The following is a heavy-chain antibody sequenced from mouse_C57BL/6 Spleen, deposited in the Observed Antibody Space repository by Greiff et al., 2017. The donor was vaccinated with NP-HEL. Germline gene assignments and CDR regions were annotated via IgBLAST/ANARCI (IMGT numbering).Heavy chain of an antibody. CDR1: GYTFTSYW. D-gene: IGHD1-1*01. V-gene: IGHV1-7*01. CDR2: INPSSGYT. Sequence: VQLQQSGAELAKPGASVKLSCKASGYTFTSYWMHWVKQRPGQGLDWIGYINPSSGYTKYNQKFKDKATLTADKSSSTAYMQLSSLTYEDSAVFYCATEGITTRAFDYWGQGTTLTGSS. J-gene: IGHJ2*01. CDR3: ATEGITTRAFDY.